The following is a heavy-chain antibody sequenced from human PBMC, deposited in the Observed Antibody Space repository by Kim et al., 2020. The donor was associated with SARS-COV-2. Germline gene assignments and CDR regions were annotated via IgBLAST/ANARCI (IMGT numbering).Heavy chain of an antibody. Sequence: GGSLRLSCAASGFTFGDYAMHWVRQAPGKGLEWVSGISWNSGSIGYADSVKGRFTISRDNAKNSLYLQMNSLRAEDTALYYCAKVMSDWWEQNDAFDIWGQGTMVTVSS. J-gene: IGHJ3*02. V-gene: IGHV3-9*01. D-gene: IGHD1-26*01. CDR2: ISWNSGSI. CDR3: AKVMSDWWEQNDAFDI. CDR1: GFTFGDYA.